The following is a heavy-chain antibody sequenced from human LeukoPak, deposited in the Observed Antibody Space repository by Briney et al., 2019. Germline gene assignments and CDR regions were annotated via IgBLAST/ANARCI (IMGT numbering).Heavy chain of an antibody. CDR1: GFTFSSYW. CDR3: ARGGARALDH. D-gene: IGHD1-26*01. CDR2: IKEDGSEK. J-gene: IGHJ4*02. V-gene: IGHV3-7*05. Sequence: PGGSLRLSCAASGFTFSSYWMSWVRQAPGKGLERVANIKEDGSEKYYMDSVKGRFTISRDNAKNSLYLQMNSLRAEDTAVYYCARGGARALDHWGQGTLVTVSS.